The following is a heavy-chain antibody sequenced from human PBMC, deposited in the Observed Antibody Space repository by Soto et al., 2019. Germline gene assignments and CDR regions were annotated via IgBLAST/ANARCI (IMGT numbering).Heavy chain of an antibody. D-gene: IGHD3-10*01. J-gene: IGHJ4*02. V-gene: IGHV1-24*01. CDR1: GYTLTELS. CDR2: FDPEDGET. Sequence: ASVKVSCKVSGYTLTELSMHWVRQAPRKGLEWMGGFDPEDGETIYAQKVQGRVTMTEDTSTDTAYMELSSVRSEGTVLYYCATVMDGSGSYSPYLGQGTLVTVSS. CDR3: ATVMDGSGSYSPY.